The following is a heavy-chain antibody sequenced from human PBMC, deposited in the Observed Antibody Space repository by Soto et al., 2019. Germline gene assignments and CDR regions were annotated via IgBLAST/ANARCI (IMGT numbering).Heavy chain of an antibody. J-gene: IGHJ5*02. Sequence: PGGSLRLSCAASGFTFSHYNMNWVRQVPGKGLEWISYISSSTYTMYYADSVKGRVTVSRDNAKNSLYLQMYSLRDEDTAVYYCARGIAVAGTNWFDTWGQGTPVTVSS. D-gene: IGHD6-19*01. V-gene: IGHV3-48*02. CDR2: ISSSTYTM. CDR1: GFTFSHYN. CDR3: ARGIAVAGTNWFDT.